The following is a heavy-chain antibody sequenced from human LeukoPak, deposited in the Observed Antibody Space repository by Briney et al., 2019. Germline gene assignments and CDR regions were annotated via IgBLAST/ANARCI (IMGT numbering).Heavy chain of an antibody. CDR3: ARDILTGYYLDY. Sequence: SVTLSLTCAVYGGSFSGYYWSWIRQPPGKGLEWIGEINHSGSTNYNPSLKSRVTISVDTSKNEFSLKLSSVTAADTAVYYCARDILTGYYLDYWGQGTLVTVSS. D-gene: IGHD3-9*01. CDR2: INHSGST. CDR1: GGSFSGYY. J-gene: IGHJ4*02. V-gene: IGHV4-34*01.